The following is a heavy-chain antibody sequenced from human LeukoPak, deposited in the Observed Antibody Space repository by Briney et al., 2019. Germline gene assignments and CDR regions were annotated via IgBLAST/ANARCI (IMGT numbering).Heavy chain of an antibody. D-gene: IGHD4-23*01. CDR3: ARDYGGSSPFDY. CDR1: GFTFSSYG. Sequence: GGSLRLSCAASGFTFSSYGMHWVRQAPGKGLEWVAFIRYDGSNKYYADSVKGRFTISRDNSKNTLYLHMNSLRAEDTAVYYCARDYGGSSPFDYWGQGTLVTVSS. CDR2: IRYDGSNK. J-gene: IGHJ4*02. V-gene: IGHV3-30*02.